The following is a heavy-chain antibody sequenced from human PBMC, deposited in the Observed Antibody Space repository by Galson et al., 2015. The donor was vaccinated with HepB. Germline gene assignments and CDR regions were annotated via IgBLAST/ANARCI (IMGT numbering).Heavy chain of an antibody. CDR2: ISSSSSYI. Sequence: SLRLSCAASGFNLRTYSMNWVRQAPGKGLEWVSYISSSSSYIFYADSVKGRFTISRDNAKNSLSLQMNSLRSEDTLLYYCASGYCSTITAPTFNWFGPWGQGTLVTISS. J-gene: IGHJ5*02. CDR1: GFNLRTYS. CDR3: ASGYCSTITAPTFNWFGP. V-gene: IGHV3-21*01. D-gene: IGHD2-2*01.